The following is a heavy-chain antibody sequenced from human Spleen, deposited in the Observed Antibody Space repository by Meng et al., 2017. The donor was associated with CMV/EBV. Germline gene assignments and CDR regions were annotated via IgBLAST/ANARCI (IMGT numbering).Heavy chain of an antibody. CDR1: GYTFTGYY. J-gene: IGHJ4*02. Sequence: ASVKVSCKASGYTFTGYYMHWVRQAPGQGLEWMGWMNPNSGNTGYAQKFQGRVTITRNTSISTAYMELSSLRSEDTAVYYCARGQARKGIFGVVIIPDYFDYWGQGTLVTVSS. V-gene: IGHV1-8*03. CDR3: ARGQARKGIFGVVIIPDYFDY. CDR2: MNPNSGNT. D-gene: IGHD3-3*01.